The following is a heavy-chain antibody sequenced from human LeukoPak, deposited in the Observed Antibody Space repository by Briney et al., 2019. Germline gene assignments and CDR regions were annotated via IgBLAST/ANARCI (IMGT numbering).Heavy chain of an antibody. V-gene: IGHV4-59*01. CDR1: GGSISSYY. Sequence: SSETLSLTCTVSGGSISSYYWTWIRQPPGKGLEWIGYIYYSGSTNYNPSLKSRVTISVDTSKNQFSLKLTSVTAADTAVYFCARGRVLSSTWYSTYYYYFYMDVWGKGTTVTVSS. CDR2: IYYSGST. J-gene: IGHJ6*03. CDR3: ARGRVLSSTWYSTYYYYFYMDV. D-gene: IGHD6-13*01.